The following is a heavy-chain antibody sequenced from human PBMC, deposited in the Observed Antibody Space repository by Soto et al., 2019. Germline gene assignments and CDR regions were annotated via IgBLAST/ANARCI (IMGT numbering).Heavy chain of an antibody. CDR3: VRDRLRHNWNDCPDYYHGMDV. Sequence: QVQLVESGGGVVQPGRSLRLSCAASGFTFSSFAMHWVRQAPGKGLEWVAVISYDGSNKYYADSVKGRFTISRDNSKNTMYLQMNSLRADDTAVYYCVRDRLRHNWNDCPDYYHGMDVWGQGTQVTVSS. D-gene: IGHD1-1*01. CDR2: ISYDGSNK. V-gene: IGHV3-30-3*01. CDR1: GFTFSSFA. J-gene: IGHJ6*02.